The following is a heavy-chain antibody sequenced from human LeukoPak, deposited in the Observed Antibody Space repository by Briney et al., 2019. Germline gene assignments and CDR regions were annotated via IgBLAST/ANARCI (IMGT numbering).Heavy chain of an antibody. CDR2: MYRTAGCT. Sequence: GGSLTLSCAASGFTFYRYAMSWVRQAPGKGLEWVASMYRTAGCTFYLDSVKGRFTISRDNSKNILYLQMNSLRAEDTAVYYCAKDRPNFSEKSGQYYRSDGDSWGQGTLVTVSS. CDR3: AKDRPNFSEKSGQYYRSDGDS. CDR1: GFTFYRYA. D-gene: IGHD2/OR15-2a*01. V-gene: IGHV3-23*05. J-gene: IGHJ5*01.